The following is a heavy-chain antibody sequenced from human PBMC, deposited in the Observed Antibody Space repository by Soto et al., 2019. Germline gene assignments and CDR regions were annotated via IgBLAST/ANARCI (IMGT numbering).Heavy chain of an antibody. J-gene: IGHJ4*02. CDR3: ARELVRYSGYDTYFFDY. D-gene: IGHD5-12*01. CDR1: GGSISSGDYY. CDR2: IYYSGST. V-gene: IGHV4-30-4*01. Sequence: SETLSLTCTVSGGSISSGDYYWSWIRQPPGKGLEWIGYIYYSGSTYYNPSLKSRVTISVDTSKNQFSLKLSSVTAADTAVYYCARELVRYSGYDTYFFDYWGQGTLVTVSS.